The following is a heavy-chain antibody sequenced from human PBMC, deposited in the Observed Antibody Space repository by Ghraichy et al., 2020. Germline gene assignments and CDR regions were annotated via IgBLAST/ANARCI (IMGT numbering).Heavy chain of an antibody. D-gene: IGHD6-6*01. CDR2: ISGSGGST. CDR3: AKSSSSVFDAFDI. CDR1: GFTFSSYA. Sequence: LSLTCAASGFTFSSYAMSWVRQAPGKGLEWVSAISGSGGSTYYADSVKGRFTISRDNSKNTLYLQMNSLRAEDTAVYYCAKSSSSVFDAFDIWGQGTMVTVSS. J-gene: IGHJ3*02. V-gene: IGHV3-23*01.